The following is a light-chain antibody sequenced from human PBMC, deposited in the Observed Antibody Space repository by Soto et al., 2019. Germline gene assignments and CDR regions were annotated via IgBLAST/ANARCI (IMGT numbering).Light chain of an antibody. V-gene: IGLV2-14*01. CDR3: SSYTSSSTLV. CDR1: NSDVGGYNF. Sequence: QPVLTQPAFVSGSPGQSITISCTGTNSDVGGYNFVSWYQQHPGKVPKLIIYDVTNRPSGGSNRFSGSKSGNTASLTISGLQAEDEADYYCSSYTSSSTLVFGTGTKLTVL. J-gene: IGLJ1*01. CDR2: DVT.